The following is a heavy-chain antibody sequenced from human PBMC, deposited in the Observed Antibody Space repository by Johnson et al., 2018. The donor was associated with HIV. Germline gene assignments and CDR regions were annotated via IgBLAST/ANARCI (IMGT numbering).Heavy chain of an antibody. D-gene: IGHD5-18*01. CDR2: IYSGGST. CDR3: ARAYTYGAFDI. CDR1: GFIVSSNY. J-gene: IGHJ3*02. V-gene: IGHV3-66*01. Sequence: VQLVESGGGLVKPGRSLRLSCAASGFIVSSNYMNWVRQAPGKGLEWVSVIYSGGSTYHADSVKGRFIISRDNSKSTLYLQMNSLRAEDTAVYYCARAYTYGAFDIWGQGTTVTISS.